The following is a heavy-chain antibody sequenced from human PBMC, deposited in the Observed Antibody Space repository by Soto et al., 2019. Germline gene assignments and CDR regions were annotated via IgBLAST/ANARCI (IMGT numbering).Heavy chain of an antibody. D-gene: IGHD6-13*01. V-gene: IGHV1-8*01. CDR2: MNPNSGNT. CDR3: ARDRSSSTHYYYYMDV. J-gene: IGHJ6*03. CDR1: GYTFTSYD. Sequence: ASVKVSCKASGYTFTSYDINWVRQATGQGLEWMGWMNPNSGNTGYAQKFQGRVTMTRNKSTSTAYMELSSLRSEDTAVYYCARDRSSSTHYYYYMDVWGKGTTVTVSS.